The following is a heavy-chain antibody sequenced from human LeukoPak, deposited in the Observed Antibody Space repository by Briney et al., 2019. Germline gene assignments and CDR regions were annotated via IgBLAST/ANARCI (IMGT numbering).Heavy chain of an antibody. CDR1: GFTFSSYA. J-gene: IGHJ4*02. CDR2: ISGSGGST. Sequence: PGGSLRLSCAASGFTFSSYAMSWARQAPGKGLEWVSAISGSGGSTYYADSVKGRFTISRDNSKNTLYLQMNSLRAEDTAVYYCAKGGKHDILTGRDQIDYWGQGTLVTVSS. D-gene: IGHD3-9*01. V-gene: IGHV3-23*01. CDR3: AKGGKHDILTGRDQIDY.